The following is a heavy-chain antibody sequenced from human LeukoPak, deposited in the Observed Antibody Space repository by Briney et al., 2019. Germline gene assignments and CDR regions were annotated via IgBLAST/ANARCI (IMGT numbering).Heavy chain of an antibody. D-gene: IGHD6-13*01. J-gene: IGHJ3*01. CDR2: IWSDGSNK. CDR1: EFTFSSYG. V-gene: IGHV3-33*01. Sequence: GGSLRLSCAASEFTFSSYGMHWVRQAPGKGLEWVAIIWSDGSNKYYADSVKGRFTISRDNSKNTLYLQMNSLRAEDTAVYYCARADSSSWPGEAFDAWGQGTMVTVSS. CDR3: ARADSSSWPGEAFDA.